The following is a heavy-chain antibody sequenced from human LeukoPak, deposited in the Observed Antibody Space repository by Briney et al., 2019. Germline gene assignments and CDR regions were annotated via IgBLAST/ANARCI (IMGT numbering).Heavy chain of an antibody. J-gene: IGHJ3*02. CDR3: ARDPRSKAFDI. CDR1: GYSISSGYY. Sequence: ASETLSLTCTVSGYSISSGYYWGWIRQPPGKGLEWIGSIYHSGSTYHNPSLKSRVTISVDTSKNQFSLKLSSVTAADTAVYYCARDPRSKAFDIWGQGTMVTVSS. CDR2: IYHSGST. V-gene: IGHV4-38-2*02. D-gene: IGHD2-2*01.